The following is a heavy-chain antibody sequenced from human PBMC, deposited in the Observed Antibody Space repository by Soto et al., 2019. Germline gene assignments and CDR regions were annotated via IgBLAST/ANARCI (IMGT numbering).Heavy chain of an antibody. CDR2: ISAAGDP. V-gene: IGHV3-13*05. J-gene: IGHJ6*02. Sequence: EVQLVESGGGLVQPGGSLRLSCEASGFTFRNYVMHWVRQGTGKGLEWVSGISAAGDPDYADSVEGRFTISRENAQNSFFLQMNSLRVGDTAVYYCARTDRDFYGLDVWGQGTTVIVS. CDR1: GFTFRNYV. CDR3: ARTDRDFYGLDV.